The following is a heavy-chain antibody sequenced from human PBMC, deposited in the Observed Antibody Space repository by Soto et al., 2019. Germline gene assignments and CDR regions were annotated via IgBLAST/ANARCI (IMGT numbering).Heavy chain of an antibody. CDR3: AREKYYDSSGYYHYFDY. Sequence: ASVKVSCKASGYTFTGYYMHWVRQAPGQGLEWMGWINPNSGGTNYAQKFQGRVTMTRDTSIGTAYMELSRLRSDDTAVYYCAREKYYDSSGYYHYFDYWGQGTLVTVSS. V-gene: IGHV1-2*02. D-gene: IGHD3-22*01. J-gene: IGHJ4*02. CDR1: GYTFTGYY. CDR2: INPNSGGT.